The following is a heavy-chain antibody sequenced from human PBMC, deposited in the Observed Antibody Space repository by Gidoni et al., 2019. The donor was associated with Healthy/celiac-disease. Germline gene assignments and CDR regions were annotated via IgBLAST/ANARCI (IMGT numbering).Heavy chain of an antibody. CDR1: GGSFSGYY. D-gene: IGHD6-19*01. V-gene: IGHV4-34*01. J-gene: IGHJ3*02. CDR3: ARGRRGQWLAGRGAFDI. CDR2: INHSGST. Sequence: QVQLQQWGAGLLKPSETLSLTCAVYGGSFSGYYWSWIRQPPGKGLEWIGEINHSGSTNYNPSLKSRVTISVDTSKNQFSLKLSSVTAADTAVYYCARGRRGQWLAGRGAFDIWGQGTMVTVSS.